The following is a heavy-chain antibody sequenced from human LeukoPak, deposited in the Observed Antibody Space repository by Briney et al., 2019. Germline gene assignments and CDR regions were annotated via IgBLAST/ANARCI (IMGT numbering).Heavy chain of an antibody. CDR3: AKRSVITMVRGVITSPAYYFDY. J-gene: IGHJ4*02. V-gene: IGHV3-23*01. CDR1: GFTFSSYA. D-gene: IGHD3-10*01. Sequence: GGSLRLSCAASGFTFSSYAMSWVRQAPGKGLEWVSAISGSGGSTYYADSVKGRFTISRDNSKNTLYLQMNSLRAEDTAVYYCAKRSVITMVRGVITSPAYYFDYWGQGTLVTVSS. CDR2: ISGSGGST.